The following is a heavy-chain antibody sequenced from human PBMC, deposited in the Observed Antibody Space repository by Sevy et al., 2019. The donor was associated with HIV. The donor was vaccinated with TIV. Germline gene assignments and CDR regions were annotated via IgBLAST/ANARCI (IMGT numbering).Heavy chain of an antibody. Sequence: SETLSLTCTVSGGSVSSGSYYWSWIRQPPGKGLEWIGYIYYSWSTNYHPSLKSRVTISVDTSKNQFSLKLSSVTAADTAVYYCARTYYYDSSGYYYLAYWGQGTLVTVSS. V-gene: IGHV4-61*01. CDR2: IYYSWST. CDR3: ARTYYYDSSGYYYLAY. J-gene: IGHJ4*02. CDR1: GGSVSSGSYY. D-gene: IGHD3-22*01.